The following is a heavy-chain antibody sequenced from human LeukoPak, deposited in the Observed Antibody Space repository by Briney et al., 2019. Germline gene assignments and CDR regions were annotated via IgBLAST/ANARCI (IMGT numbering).Heavy chain of an antibody. D-gene: IGHD1-26*01. Sequence: SGGSLRLSCAASLFYMNWVRQAPGKGLEWVSTIYSGGSTYYADSVKGRFIISRDNSKNALYLQMNSLRAEDTAVYYCASGESYYLENWGQGTLVTVSS. CDR1: LFY. J-gene: IGHJ4*02. CDR2: IYSGGST. V-gene: IGHV3-66*01. CDR3: ASGESYYLEN.